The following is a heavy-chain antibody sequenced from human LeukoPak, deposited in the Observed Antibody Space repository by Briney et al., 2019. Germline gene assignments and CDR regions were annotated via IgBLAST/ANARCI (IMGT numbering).Heavy chain of an antibody. CDR3: ARDTPYCTNGVCFGTDV. D-gene: IGHD2-8*01. Sequence: GGSLRLSCAASGFTFSDYYMSWIRQAPGKGLEWVSYISSSGSTIYYADSVKGRFTISRDNAKNSLYLQMNSLRAEDTAVYYCARDTPYCTNGVCFGTDVWGQGTTVTVSS. CDR1: GFTFSDYY. CDR2: ISSSGSTI. V-gene: IGHV3-11*01. J-gene: IGHJ6*02.